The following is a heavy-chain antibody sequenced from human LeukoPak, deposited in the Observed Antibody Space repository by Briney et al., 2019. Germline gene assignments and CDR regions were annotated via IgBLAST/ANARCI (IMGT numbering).Heavy chain of an antibody. J-gene: IGHJ4*02. CDR3: ARGSRVAGTSAPCDY. CDR2: IYHSGST. V-gene: IGHV4-38-2*02. D-gene: IGHD6-19*01. Sequence: SDTLSLTCTVSGYSISSGYYWGWIRQPPGKGLEWIGSIYHSGSTYYNPSLKSRVTISVDTSKNQFSLKLSSVTAADTAVYYCARGSRVAGTSAPCDYWGQGTLVTVST. CDR1: GYSISSGYY.